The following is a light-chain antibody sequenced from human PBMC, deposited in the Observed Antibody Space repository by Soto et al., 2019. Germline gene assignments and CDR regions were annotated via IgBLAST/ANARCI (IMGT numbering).Light chain of an antibody. V-gene: IGKV3-15*01. CDR3: QHYNYWPYT. Sequence: TQSPGTLSLSPGERATLSFRASQTIDNTLAWSQRKPGQAPRLLIYDASTRATGVPARLSGSGSGTDFTLPISSLQSEDFAVYYCQHYNYWPYTFGQGNKVDI. CDR1: QTIDNT. CDR2: DAS. J-gene: IGKJ2*01.